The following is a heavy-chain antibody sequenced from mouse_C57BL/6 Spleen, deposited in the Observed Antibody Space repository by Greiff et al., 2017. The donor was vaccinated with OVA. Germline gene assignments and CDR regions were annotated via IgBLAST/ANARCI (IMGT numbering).Heavy chain of an antibody. Sequence: EVQLVESGGGLVKPGGSLKLSCAASGFTFSSYAMSWVRQPPEKRLEWVATISDGGSYTYYPDNVKGRFTISRDNAKNNLYLQMSHLKSEDTAMYYCARDQGTSFAYWGQGTLVTVSA. V-gene: IGHV5-4*01. J-gene: IGHJ3*01. CDR2: ISDGGSYT. CDR3: ARDQGTSFAY. CDR1: GFTFSSYA. D-gene: IGHD2-10*02.